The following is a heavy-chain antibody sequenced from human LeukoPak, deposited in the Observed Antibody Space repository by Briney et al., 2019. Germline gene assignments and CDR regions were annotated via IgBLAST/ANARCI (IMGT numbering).Heavy chain of an antibody. CDR3: ARSRSDALDI. CDR2: ISFDGSNK. J-gene: IGHJ3*02. Sequence: PGGSLRLSCAASGLIFSNFVMHWVRQAPGKGLEWVAVISFDGSNKYYADSVKGRFTISRDNSENTLYLQMNGLRDEDTAVYSCARSRSDALDIWGQGTTVTVSS. V-gene: IGHV3-30-3*01. CDR1: GLIFSNFV. D-gene: IGHD1-14*01.